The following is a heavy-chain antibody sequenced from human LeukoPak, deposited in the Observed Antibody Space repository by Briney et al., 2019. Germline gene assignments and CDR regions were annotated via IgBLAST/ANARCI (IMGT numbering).Heavy chain of an antibody. J-gene: IGHJ4*02. CDR1: GSTISSYW. Sequence: GGSLRLSCAASGSTISSYWMHWVRQAPGKGLEWVANIKQDGSEEYYVDSVKGRFTISRDNAKNSLYLQMNSLRAEDTAVYYCARRYFDYWGQGILVTVSS. CDR2: IKQDGSEE. V-gene: IGHV3-7*03. CDR3: ARRYFDY.